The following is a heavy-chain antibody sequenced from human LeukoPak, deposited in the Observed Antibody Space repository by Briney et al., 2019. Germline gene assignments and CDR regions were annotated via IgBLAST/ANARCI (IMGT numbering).Heavy chain of an antibody. CDR3: ARGKAASGDVFDF. D-gene: IGHD2-15*01. CDR2: INPGGGST. V-gene: IGHV1-46*01. Sequence: ASVKVSCKASGYTFTTYYMHWLRQAPGQGLQWMGIINPGGGSTTYAQKFQGRVTMTRGTPTVTAYMELSSLRSEDTAVYYCARGKAASGDVFDFWGQGTMVTVSS. CDR1: GYTFTTYY. J-gene: IGHJ3*01.